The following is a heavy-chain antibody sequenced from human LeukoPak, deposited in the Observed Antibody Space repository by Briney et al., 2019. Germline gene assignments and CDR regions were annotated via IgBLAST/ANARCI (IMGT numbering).Heavy chain of an antibody. Sequence: PSETLSLTCTVSGGSISSYYWSWIRQPPGKGLEWIGYIYYSGSTNYNPSLKSRVTISVDTSKNQFSLKLSSVTAAGTAVYYCARGGTRRALGIWGQGTMVTVSS. CDR3: ARGGTRRALGI. CDR2: IYYSGST. J-gene: IGHJ3*02. V-gene: IGHV4-59*01. CDR1: GGSISSYY.